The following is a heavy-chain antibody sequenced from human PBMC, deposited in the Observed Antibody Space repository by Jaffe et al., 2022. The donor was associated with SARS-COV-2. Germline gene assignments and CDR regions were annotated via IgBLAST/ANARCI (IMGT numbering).Heavy chain of an antibody. CDR2: ISSEESIT. CDR3: ARGGPSGPFDY. CDR1: GFTFSNYW. V-gene: IGHV3-74*01. J-gene: IGHJ4*02. Sequence: EVQLVESGGGLVQPGGSLRLSCAASGFTFSNYWMHWVRQAPGKGLVWVSRISSEESITSYADSVKGRFTISRDNTKNTLYLQMNSLRPEDTAVYYCARGGPSGPFDYWGQGTLVAVSS.